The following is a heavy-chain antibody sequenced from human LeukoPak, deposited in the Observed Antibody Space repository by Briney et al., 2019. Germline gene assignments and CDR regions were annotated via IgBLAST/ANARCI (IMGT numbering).Heavy chain of an antibody. D-gene: IGHD2-2*01. V-gene: IGHV3-23*01. CDR1: GFSFSAYA. J-gene: IGHJ3*02. CDR2: ISGSGAST. Sequence: GGSLRLSCAASGFSFSAYAMSWVRQAPGKGLEWVSVISGSGASTYYADSVKGRFTISRDNSKNTLYLQTNSLRAEDTAVYYCAKDIVIIPAASYALDIWGQGTMVIVSS. CDR3: AKDIVIIPAASYALDI.